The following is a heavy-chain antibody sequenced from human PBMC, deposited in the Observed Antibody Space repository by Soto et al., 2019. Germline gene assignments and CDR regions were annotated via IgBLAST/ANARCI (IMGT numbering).Heavy chain of an antibody. CDR2: LNNYGNT. J-gene: IGHJ5*02. V-gene: IGHV4-4*07. CDR3: ATRITVFGLLIPPFDP. D-gene: IGHD3-3*01. Sequence: SETLSLTCTVSGGSISSYRWSWIRQPAGKGLEWIGRLNNYGNTHYNPSLKSRVTVSVDTSRNQFFLTLRSVSAADSAIYYCATRITVFGLLIPPFDPWGQGTQVTVSS. CDR1: GGSISSYR.